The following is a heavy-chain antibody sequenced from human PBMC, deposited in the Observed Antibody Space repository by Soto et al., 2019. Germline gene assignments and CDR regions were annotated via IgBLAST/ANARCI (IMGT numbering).Heavy chain of an antibody. D-gene: IGHD3-22*01. J-gene: IGHJ4*02. CDR3: ARRPYDSSGYYYYYFDY. CDR1: GDTFTSYG. CDR2: ISAYNGNT. Sequence: GASVKVSCKSSGDTFTSYGISWVRQAPGQGLEWMGWISAYNGNTNYAQKLQGRVTMTTDTSTSTAYMELRSLRSDDTAVYYCARRPYDSSGYYYYYFDYWGQGTLVTVSS. V-gene: IGHV1-18*01.